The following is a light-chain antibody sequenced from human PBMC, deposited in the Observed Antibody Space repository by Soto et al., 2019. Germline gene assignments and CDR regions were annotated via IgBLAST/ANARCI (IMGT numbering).Light chain of an antibody. CDR3: QQYGSSPRT. CDR2: GAS. Sequence: IVLTQSPGTLSLSPGERATLSCRASQSLSSNYLAWYQQRPGQAPRLLIYGASSRATGIPDRFSGSGSGTDFTLTISRLEPEDFAVYYCQQYGSSPRTFGQGTKVEIK. J-gene: IGKJ1*01. CDR1: QSLSSNY. V-gene: IGKV3-20*01.